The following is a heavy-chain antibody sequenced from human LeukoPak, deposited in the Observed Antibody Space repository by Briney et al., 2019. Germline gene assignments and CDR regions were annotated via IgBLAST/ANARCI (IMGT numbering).Heavy chain of an antibody. CDR2: IYYSGST. V-gene: IGHV4-59*01. CDR3: ARGQYCSSTSCYSDY. Sequence: SETLSLTCTVSGGSISSYYWSWIRQPSGKGLEWIGYIYYSGSTNYNPSLKSRVTISVDTSKNQFSLKLSSVTAADTAVYYCARGQYCSSTSCYSDYWGQGTLVTVSS. D-gene: IGHD2-2*01. J-gene: IGHJ4*02. CDR1: GGSISSYY.